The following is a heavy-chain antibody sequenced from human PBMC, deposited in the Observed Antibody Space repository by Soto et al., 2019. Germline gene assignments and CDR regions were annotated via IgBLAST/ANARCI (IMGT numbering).Heavy chain of an antibody. D-gene: IGHD2-21*02. V-gene: IGHV1-69*13. CDR3: ARERCGGDCYSANEGVWFDP. CDR2: IIPIFGTA. J-gene: IGHJ5*02. Sequence: GASVKVSCEACGGRYSSYAISWVRQAPGQGLEWMGGIIPIFGTANYAQKFQGRVTITADESTSTAYMELSSLRSEDTAVYYCARERCGGDCYSANEGVWFDPWGQGTLVTVSS. CDR1: GGRYSSYA.